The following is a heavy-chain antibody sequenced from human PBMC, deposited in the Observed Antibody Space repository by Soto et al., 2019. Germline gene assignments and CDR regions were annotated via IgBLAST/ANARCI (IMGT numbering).Heavy chain of an antibody. CDR3: ARDSRGWTPGGWFDP. J-gene: IGHJ5*02. V-gene: IGHV4-61*08. CDR2: IYYSGST. CDR1: GGSISSGGYY. Sequence: PSETLSLTCAVSGGSISSGGYYWSWIRQPPGKGLEWIGYIYYSGSTNYNPSLKSRVTISVDTSKNQFSLKLSSVTAADTAVYYCARDSRGWTPGGWFDPWGQGTLVTVSS. D-gene: IGHD3-10*01.